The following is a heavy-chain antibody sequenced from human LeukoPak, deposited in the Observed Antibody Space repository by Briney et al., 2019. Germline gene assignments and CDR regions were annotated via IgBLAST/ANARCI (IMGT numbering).Heavy chain of an antibody. CDR2: IFPSGGEI. V-gene: IGHV3-23*01. D-gene: IGHD2/OR15-2a*01. CDR3: ANTGNSRGAY. Sequence: GGSLRLSCAASGFTFSTFAMIWVRQPPGKGLEWVSSIFPSGGEIHYADSVRGRFTISRDNSKSTLSLQMNSLRAEDTAVYYCANTGNSRGAYWGQGTLVTASS. J-gene: IGHJ4*02. CDR1: GFTFSTFA.